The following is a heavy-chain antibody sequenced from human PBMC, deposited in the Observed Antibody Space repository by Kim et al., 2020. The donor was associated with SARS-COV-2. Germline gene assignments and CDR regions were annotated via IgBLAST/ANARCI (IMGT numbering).Heavy chain of an antibody. Sequence: GGSLRLSCAASGFTFSSYAMHWVRQAPGKGLEWVAVISYDGSNKYYADSVKGRFTISRDNSKNTLYLQMNSLRAEDTAVYYCASLNYGDYVAFDYWGQGTLVTVSS. D-gene: IGHD4-17*01. V-gene: IGHV3-30-3*01. J-gene: IGHJ4*02. CDR1: GFTFSSYA. CDR2: ISYDGSNK. CDR3: ASLNYGDYVAFDY.